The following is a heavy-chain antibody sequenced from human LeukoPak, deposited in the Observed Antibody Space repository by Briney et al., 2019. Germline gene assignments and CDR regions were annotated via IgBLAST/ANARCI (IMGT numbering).Heavy chain of an antibody. Sequence: GGSLRLSCAASGFTFTRYAMSWVRQAPGRGLEWVSAISGSGDNTYYADSVKGRFTISRDNSKNTLYLQMNSLRAEDTAVYYCARYLTKWLQFQDYWGQGTLVTVSS. CDR3: ARYLTKWLQFQDY. CDR1: GFTFTRYA. CDR2: ISGSGDNT. D-gene: IGHD5-24*01. J-gene: IGHJ4*02. V-gene: IGHV3-23*01.